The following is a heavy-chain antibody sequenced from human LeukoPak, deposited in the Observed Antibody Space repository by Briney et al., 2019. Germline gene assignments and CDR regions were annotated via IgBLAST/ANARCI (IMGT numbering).Heavy chain of an antibody. D-gene: IGHD5-24*01. CDR3: ARGRWLQSWSRYYYYMDV. Sequence: ASVKVSCKASRYTFTGYYMHWVRQAPGQGLEWMGWINPNSGGTNYAQKFQGRVTMTRDTSISTAYMELSRLRSDDTAVYYCARGRWLQSWSRYYYYMDVWGKGTTVTVSS. V-gene: IGHV1-2*02. CDR1: RYTFTGYY. J-gene: IGHJ6*03. CDR2: INPNSGGT.